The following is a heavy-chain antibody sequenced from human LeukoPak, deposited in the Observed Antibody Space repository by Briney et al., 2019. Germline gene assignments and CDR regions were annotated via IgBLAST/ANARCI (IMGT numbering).Heavy chain of an antibody. V-gene: IGHV3-66*01. Sequence: ETLSLTCTVSGGSISSNNYYWGWIRQPPGRGLEWVSVIYSGGSTYYADSVKGRFTISRDNSKNTLYLQMNSLRAEDTAVYYCARENLITMVRGVILSWGQGTLVTVSS. CDR2: IYSGGST. D-gene: IGHD3-10*01. CDR3: ARENLITMVRGVILS. J-gene: IGHJ4*02. CDR1: GGSISSNNYY.